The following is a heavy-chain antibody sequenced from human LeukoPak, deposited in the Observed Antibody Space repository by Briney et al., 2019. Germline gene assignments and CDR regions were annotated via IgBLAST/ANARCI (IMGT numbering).Heavy chain of an antibody. CDR3: ARVPAAIPSPDY. CDR2: IYYSGST. CDR1: GDFISSGGYF. V-gene: IGHV4-31*03. J-gene: IGHJ4*02. D-gene: IGHD2-2*01. Sequence: SQTLSLTCTVSGDFISSGGYFWSWIRQHPGKGLEWIGYIYYSGSTYYNPSLKSRLTISVDTSKNQFSLMLSSVTAADTAVYYCARVPAAIPSPDYWGQGTLVTVSS.